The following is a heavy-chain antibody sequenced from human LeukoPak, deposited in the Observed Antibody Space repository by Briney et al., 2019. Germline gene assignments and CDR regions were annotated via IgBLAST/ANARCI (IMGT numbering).Heavy chain of an antibody. CDR3: ARLVGAATDPFDY. Sequence: SETLSLTCTVSGGSISSYYWSWIRQPPGKGLEWIGYIYYSGSTNYNPSLKSRVSVSVDTSKNQFSPKLSSVTAADTAVYYCARLVGAATDPFDYWGQGTLVTVSS. D-gene: IGHD2-15*01. J-gene: IGHJ4*02. V-gene: IGHV4-59*08. CDR2: IYYSGST. CDR1: GGSISSYY.